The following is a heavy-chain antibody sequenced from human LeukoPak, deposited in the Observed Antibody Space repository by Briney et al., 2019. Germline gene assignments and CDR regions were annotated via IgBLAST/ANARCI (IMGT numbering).Heavy chain of an antibody. Sequence: GGSLRLSCAGSGFVFSSFWMHWVRQAPGEGLEWVADIKEDGSEKYYMDSVKGRFTISRDNAKNSLHLQMNSLKAEDTAVYYCAKDNGGGGFDYWGQGTLVTVSS. D-gene: IGHD3-16*01. V-gene: IGHV3-7*03. CDR1: GFVFSSFW. CDR2: IKEDGSEK. CDR3: AKDNGGGGFDY. J-gene: IGHJ4*02.